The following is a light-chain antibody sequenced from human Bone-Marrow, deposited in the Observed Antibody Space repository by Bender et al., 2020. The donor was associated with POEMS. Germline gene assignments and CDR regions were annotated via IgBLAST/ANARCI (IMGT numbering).Light chain of an antibody. CDR3: CSYAGSYTLV. CDR1: SSDVGDYKY. Sequence: QSALTQPRSVSGSPGQSVTISCTGTSSDVGDYKYVSWYQQHAGKAPRLTIYDVSKRPSGVPDRFSGSKSGNTASLTISGLQAEDEADYYCCSYAGSYTLVFGGGTKLTVL. CDR2: DVS. V-gene: IGLV2-11*01. J-gene: IGLJ2*01.